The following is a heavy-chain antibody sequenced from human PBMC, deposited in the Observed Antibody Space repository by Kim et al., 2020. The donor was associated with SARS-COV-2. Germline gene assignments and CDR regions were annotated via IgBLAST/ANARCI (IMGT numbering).Heavy chain of an antibody. J-gene: IGHJ6*02. Sequence: SETLSLTCTVSGGSISSGGYYWSWIRQHPGKGLEWIGYIYYSGSTYYNPSLKSRVTISVDTSKNQFSLKLSSVTAADTAVYYCASDFYHGSGSSYLSLPRTGYYYGRDVWGQGTTVTVSS. CDR1: GGSISSGGYY. V-gene: IGHV4-31*03. CDR3: ASDFYHGSGSSYLSLPRTGYYYGRDV. CDR2: IYYSGST. D-gene: IGHD3-10*01.